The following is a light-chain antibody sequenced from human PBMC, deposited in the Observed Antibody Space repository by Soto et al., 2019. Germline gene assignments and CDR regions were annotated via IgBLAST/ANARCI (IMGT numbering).Light chain of an antibody. CDR3: QQYGDSPWT. CDR1: QRISTN. J-gene: IGKJ1*01. CDR2: SSS. V-gene: IGKV3-15*01. Sequence: DIEMTQSPPILSVSPGEGATLTCRASQRISTNLAWYQHIPGQAPRLLIVSSSRRPTDVPARFSGSGSGTDFTLTISRLEPEDFAVYYCQQYGDSPWTFGQGTKVDIK.